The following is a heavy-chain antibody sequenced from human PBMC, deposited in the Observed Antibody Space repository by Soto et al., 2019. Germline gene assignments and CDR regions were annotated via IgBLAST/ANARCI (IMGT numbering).Heavy chain of an antibody. CDR2: INQDGSEK. J-gene: IGHJ6*02. CDR3: ARGHPGLEI. V-gene: IGHV3-7*01. CDR1: GLTFSSFC. Sequence: EVQMVESGGGFAQPGGSLRLSCEVSGLTFSSFCMSWVRQAPGKGLEWVAYINQDGSEKWNMDSEKSRFSISRDNAKKSLYLQMTSLGVEDTALYYCARGHPGLEIWGQGTTVTVSS.